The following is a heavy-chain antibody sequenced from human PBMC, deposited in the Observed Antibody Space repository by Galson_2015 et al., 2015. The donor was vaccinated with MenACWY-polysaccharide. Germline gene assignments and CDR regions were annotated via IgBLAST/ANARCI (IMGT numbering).Heavy chain of an antibody. CDR2: INHSGST. CDR3: ARGSTRTHKT. V-gene: IGHV4-34*01. CDR1: GGSFSGYY. J-gene: IGHJ5*02. Sequence: ETLSLTCTVYGGSFSGYYWSWIRQPPGKGLEWIGEINHSGSTNYDPSLESRVTLSVDTSKNQFSLKLSSVTAADTAVYYCARGSTRTHKTWGQGALVTVSS. D-gene: IGHD2-2*01.